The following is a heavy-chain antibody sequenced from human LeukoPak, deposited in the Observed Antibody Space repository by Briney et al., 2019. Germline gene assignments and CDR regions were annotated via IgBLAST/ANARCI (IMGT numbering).Heavy chain of an antibody. CDR2: ISGSGGST. D-gene: IGHD5-24*01. CDR1: GFTFSSYA. J-gene: IGHJ4*02. V-gene: IGHV3-23*01. Sequence: GGSLRLSCAASGFTFSSYAMSWVHQAPGKGLEWVSAISGSGGSTYYADSVKGRFTISRDNSKNTLYLQMNSLRAEDTAVYYCAKDRLRWLLRSLDYWGQGTLVTVSS. CDR3: AKDRLRWLLRSLDY.